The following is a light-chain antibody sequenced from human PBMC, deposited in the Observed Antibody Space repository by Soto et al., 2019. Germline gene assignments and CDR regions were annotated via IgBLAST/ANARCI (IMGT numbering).Light chain of an antibody. J-gene: IGKJ1*01. Sequence: EIVLTQSPGTLSLSPGERATLSCRASQSVSGSYLAWYQQKPGQAPRLLIYDTSNRATGIPARFSGSGSGTDFTLTISRLEPEDFAVYYCQQYGSSPEFGQGTKVDI. CDR3: QQYGSSPE. CDR1: QSVSGSY. V-gene: IGKV3-20*01. CDR2: DTS.